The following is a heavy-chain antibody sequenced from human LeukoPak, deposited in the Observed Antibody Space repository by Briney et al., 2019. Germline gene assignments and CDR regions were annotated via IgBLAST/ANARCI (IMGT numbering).Heavy chain of an antibody. Sequence: SVKVSCKASGGTFSSYAISWVRQAPGQGREWMGRIIPIFGTANYAQKFQGRVTITTDESTSTAYMELSSLRSEDTAVYYCARDLPNWNYVLLDYWGQGTLVTVSS. CDR3: ARDLPNWNYVLLDY. CDR1: GGTFSSYA. CDR2: IIPIFGTA. V-gene: IGHV1-69*05. J-gene: IGHJ4*02. D-gene: IGHD1-7*01.